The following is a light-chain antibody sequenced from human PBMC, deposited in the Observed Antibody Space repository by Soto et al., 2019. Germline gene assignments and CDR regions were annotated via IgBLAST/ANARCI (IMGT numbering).Light chain of an antibody. CDR3: QQYSHWPPGT. CDR2: GAS. CDR1: QSVRSN. V-gene: IGKV3-15*01. J-gene: IGKJ1*01. Sequence: EIVMTQSPATLSVSPGERATLSCRASQSVRSNLAWYQQKPGQAPRLLIYGASTRATGIPARFSGSGSGTEFTLTISSLQSEDFAVYYCQQYSHWPPGTFGQGTKVEIK.